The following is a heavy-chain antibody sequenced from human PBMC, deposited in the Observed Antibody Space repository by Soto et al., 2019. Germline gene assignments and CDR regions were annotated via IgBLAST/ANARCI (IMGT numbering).Heavy chain of an antibody. V-gene: IGHV4-39*01. D-gene: IGHD2-8*01. Sequence: QLQLQESGPGLVKPSETLSLTCTVSGGSISSSSYYWGWIRQPPGKGLEWIGSIYYSGSTYYNPSLKSRVTISVDTSKNQFSLKLSSVTAADTAVYYCARLTLGYCTNGVCYPIDYWGQGTLVTVSS. CDR1: GGSISSSSYY. CDR2: IYYSGST. CDR3: ARLTLGYCTNGVCYPIDY. J-gene: IGHJ4*02.